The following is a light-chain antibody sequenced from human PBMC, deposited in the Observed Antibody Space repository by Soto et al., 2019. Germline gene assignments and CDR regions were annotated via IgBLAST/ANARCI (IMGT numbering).Light chain of an antibody. V-gene: IGLV2-11*01. CDR1: SSDVGGYNY. CDR3: CSYAGSYTLG. J-gene: IGLJ2*01. CDR2: DVS. Sequence: QSALTQPRSVSGSPGQSVTISCTGTSSDVGGYNYVSWYQQHPGKAPKLMIYDVSKRPSGVPDRFSGSKSGNTASLTISGLQAEDEADYYCCSYAGSYTLGFGGVTQLTVL.